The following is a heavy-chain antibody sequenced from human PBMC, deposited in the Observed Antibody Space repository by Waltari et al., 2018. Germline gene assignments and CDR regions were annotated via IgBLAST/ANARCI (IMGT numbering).Heavy chain of an antibody. Sequence: QVQLVQSGAEVKKPGSSVKVSCKASGGTFSSYAISWVRQAPGQGLEWMGRINPNSGGTNYAQKFQGRVTMTRDTSISTAYMELSRLRSDDTAVYYCARVGPTITAEDYGMDVWGQGTTVTVSS. J-gene: IGHJ6*02. V-gene: IGHV1-2*06. CDR2: INPNSGGT. CDR1: GGTFSSYA. CDR3: ARVGPTITAEDYGMDV. D-gene: IGHD5-12*01.